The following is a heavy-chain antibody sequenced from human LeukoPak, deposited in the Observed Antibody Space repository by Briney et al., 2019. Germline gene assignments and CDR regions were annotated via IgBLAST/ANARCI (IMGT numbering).Heavy chain of an antibody. Sequence: GVSLKISCKGSGYSFTTYCIGWVRQLPGQGLEWMRIIYPGDSDTRSTPSFQGQVTLSAEESISTAYLQWNSLKASDTAMYYCARLEGFYNWNFWGQGTLVTVSS. CDR2: IYPGDSDT. V-gene: IGHV5-51*01. CDR3: ARLEGFYNWNF. J-gene: IGHJ4*02. CDR1: GYSFTTYC. D-gene: IGHD1-20*01.